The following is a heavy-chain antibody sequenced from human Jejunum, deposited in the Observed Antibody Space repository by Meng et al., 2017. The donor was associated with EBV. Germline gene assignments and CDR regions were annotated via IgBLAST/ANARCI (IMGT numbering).Heavy chain of an antibody. Sequence: QVQLQESGPGLVKPSGXLSLTCTVSSDSISNSNWWSWVRQPPGKGLEWIGEVYHSGSTYYNPSLESRVTISIDTSKSQFSLSLNSVTAADTAVYYCARASLERLLEYGGPGTLVTVSS. V-gene: IGHV4-4*02. D-gene: IGHD1-1*01. CDR3: ARASLERLLEY. CDR1: SDSISNSNW. CDR2: VYHSGST. J-gene: IGHJ4*02.